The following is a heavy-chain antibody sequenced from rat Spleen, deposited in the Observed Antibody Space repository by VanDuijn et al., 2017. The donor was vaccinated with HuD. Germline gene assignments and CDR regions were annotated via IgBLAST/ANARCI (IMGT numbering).Heavy chain of an antibody. CDR1: GFTFSTAW. Sequence: EVQLVESDGGLVQPGNSLKLSCATSGFTFSTAWMYWYRQFPEKRLEWVARIKAKSNNYATDYTESVKGRFTISRDDSISSIYLQMNNLKEEDTAIYYCASSYIFDYWGQGFMVTVSS. D-gene: IGHD1-2*01. V-gene: IGHV6-6*01. CDR2: IKAKSNNYAT. CDR3: ASSYIFDY. J-gene: IGHJ2*01.